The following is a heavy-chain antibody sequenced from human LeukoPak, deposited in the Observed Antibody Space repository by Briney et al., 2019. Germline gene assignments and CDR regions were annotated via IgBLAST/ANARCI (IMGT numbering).Heavy chain of an antibody. Sequence: ASVKVSCKASGYTFTSYGISWVRQAPGQGLEWMGWISAYNGNTNYAQKLQGRVTVTTDTSTSTAYMELRSLRSDDTAVYYCARGINYYDSSGRGAFDIWGQGTMVTVSS. CDR2: ISAYNGNT. CDR1: GYTFTSYG. D-gene: IGHD3-22*01. CDR3: ARGINYYDSSGRGAFDI. V-gene: IGHV1-18*01. J-gene: IGHJ3*02.